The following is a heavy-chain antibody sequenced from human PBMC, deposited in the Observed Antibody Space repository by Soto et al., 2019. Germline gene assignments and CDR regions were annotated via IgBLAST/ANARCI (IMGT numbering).Heavy chain of an antibody. Sequence: GGSLRLSSAASGFTFSSYWMHWVRQAPGKGLVWVSRINSDGSSTSYADSVKGRFTISRDNAKNTLYLQMNSLRAEDTAVYYCARVYGSGSYYAPFDYWGQGTLVTVSS. CDR3: ARVYGSGSYYAPFDY. CDR1: GFTFSSYW. D-gene: IGHD3-10*01. J-gene: IGHJ4*02. V-gene: IGHV3-74*01. CDR2: INSDGSST.